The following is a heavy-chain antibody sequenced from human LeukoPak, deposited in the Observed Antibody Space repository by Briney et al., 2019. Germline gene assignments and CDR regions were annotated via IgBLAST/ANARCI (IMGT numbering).Heavy chain of an antibody. CDR3: ARLIRCITMVRGVFYYYYMDV. D-gene: IGHD3-10*01. CDR2: IYSGGST. V-gene: IGHV3-53*01. J-gene: IGHJ6*03. CDR1: GFTVSSNY. Sequence: GGSLRLSCAASGFTVSSNYMSWFRQAPGKGLEWVSVIYSGGSTYYADCVEGLFTIARENSENTLYLQMNSPRAEDTGVYYCARLIRCITMVRGVFYYYYMDVWGKGTTVTVSS.